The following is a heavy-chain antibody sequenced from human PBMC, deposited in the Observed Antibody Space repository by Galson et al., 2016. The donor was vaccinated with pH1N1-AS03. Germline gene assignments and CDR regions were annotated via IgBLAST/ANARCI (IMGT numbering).Heavy chain of an antibody. CDR3: AKDRNDYRLHYFSGSDV. CDR2: TSSSGGST. J-gene: IGHJ6*02. CDR1: GFTFNSYH. D-gene: IGHD1-1*01. Sequence: SLRLSCAASGFTFNSYHTSWVRQAPGKGLEWVSATSSSGGSTYYAESVKGRFTISRDYSKNTVDLQMNSLRAEDTAVYYCAKDRNDYRLHYFSGSDVWGQGTTVIVSS. V-gene: IGHV3-23*01.